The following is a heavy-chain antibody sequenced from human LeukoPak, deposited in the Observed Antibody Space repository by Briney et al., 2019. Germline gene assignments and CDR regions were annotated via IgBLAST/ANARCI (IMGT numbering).Heavy chain of an antibody. CDR2: ISWNSGSI. D-gene: IGHD3-22*01. CDR3: AKAGLDSSGYSFDY. CDR1: GFTFDDYA. Sequence: GRSLRLSCAASGFTFDDYAMHWVRQAPGKGLEWVSGISWNSGSIGYADSVKGRFTISRDNAKNSLYLQMNSLRAEDTALYYCAKAGLDSSGYSFDYWGQGTLVTVSS. V-gene: IGHV3-9*01. J-gene: IGHJ4*02.